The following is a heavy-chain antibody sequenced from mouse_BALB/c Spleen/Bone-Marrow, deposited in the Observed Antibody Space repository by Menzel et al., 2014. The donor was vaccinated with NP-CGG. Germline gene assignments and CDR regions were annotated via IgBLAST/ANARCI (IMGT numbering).Heavy chain of an antibody. V-gene: IGHV2-9*02. CDR1: GFSLTSYG. Sequence: VQVVESGPGLVSPSQRLSIPCTVSGFSLTSYGLHWVRQPPGKGLEWLGVIWAGGSTNYNSALMSRLSISKDNSKSQVFLKMNSLQTDDTAMYYCARVTGTDWYFDVWGAGTTVTVSS. CDR3: ARVTGTDWYFDV. CDR2: IWAGGST. D-gene: IGHD4-1*01. J-gene: IGHJ1*01.